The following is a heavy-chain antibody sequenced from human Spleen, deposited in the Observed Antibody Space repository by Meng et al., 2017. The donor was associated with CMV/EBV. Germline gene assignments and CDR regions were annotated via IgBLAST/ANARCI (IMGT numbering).Heavy chain of an antibody. CDR2: INPNTGGK. CDR3: ARDRAKIFEGYYGMDV. V-gene: IGHV1-2*02. J-gene: IGHJ6*02. CDR1: GYSVTDYY. Sequence: ASVKVSCKTAGYSVTDYYMHWVRQAPGQGLQWMGWINPNTGGKILSQKFEGRLTLTSDTSGSVVYMELSRLTSDDTAVYYCARDRAKIFEGYYGMDVWGQGTTVTVSS. D-gene: IGHD3-3*01.